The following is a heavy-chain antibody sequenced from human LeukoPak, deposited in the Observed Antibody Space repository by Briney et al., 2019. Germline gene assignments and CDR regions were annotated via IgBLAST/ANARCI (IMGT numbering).Heavy chain of an antibody. V-gene: IGHV4-31*03. Sequence: PSETLSLTCTVSGGSISSGGYYWSWIRQHPGKGLEWIGYIYYSGSTYYNPPLKSRVAISVDTSKNQFSLKLSSVTAADTAVYYCAREGSGRRLADVWGQGTTVTVSS. CDR1: GGSISSGGYY. CDR2: IYYSGST. CDR3: AREGSGRRLADV. J-gene: IGHJ6*02. D-gene: IGHD3-10*01.